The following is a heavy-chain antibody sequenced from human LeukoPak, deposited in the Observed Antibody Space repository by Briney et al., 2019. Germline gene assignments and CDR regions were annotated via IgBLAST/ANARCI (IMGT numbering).Heavy chain of an antibody. D-gene: IGHD6-13*01. J-gene: IGHJ5*02. Sequence: PSETLSLTCTVSGGSISSYYWSWIRQPPGKGLEWFGYIYYSGSTKYNPSLKSRVTISLDTSKNQFSLKLSSVTAADTAVYYCARGGDGSSWLTWFDPWGQGTLVTVSS. CDR3: ARGGDGSSWLTWFDP. CDR2: IYYSGST. V-gene: IGHV4-59*01. CDR1: GGSISSYY.